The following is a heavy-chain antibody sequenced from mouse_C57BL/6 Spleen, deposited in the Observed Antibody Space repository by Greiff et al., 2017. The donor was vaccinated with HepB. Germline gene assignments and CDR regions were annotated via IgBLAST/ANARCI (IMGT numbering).Heavy chain of an antibody. D-gene: IGHD1-1*01. V-gene: IGHV1-15*01. Sequence: QVQLQQSGAELVRPGASVTLSCKASGYTFTDYEMHWVKQTPVHGLEWIGAIDPETGGTAYNQKFKGKAILTADKSSSTAYMELRSLTSEDSAVYYCTRSYGTFYFDDWGQGTTLTVSS. CDR2: IDPETGGT. CDR3: TRSYGTFYFDD. J-gene: IGHJ2*01. CDR1: GYTFTDYE.